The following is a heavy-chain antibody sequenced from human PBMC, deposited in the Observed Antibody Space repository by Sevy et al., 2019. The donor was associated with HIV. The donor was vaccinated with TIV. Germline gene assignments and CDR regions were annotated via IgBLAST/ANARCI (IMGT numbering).Heavy chain of an antibody. CDR3: VREWSYGDLRFPYHDGLGV. CDR2: IYQDGSEK. Sequence: GGSLRLSCAASGFKFNAYWMSWVRQAPGKGLEWVANIYQDGSEKFYVDSVKGRFTISRDNAKNSLYLQMNSLGPEDTAVYYCVREWSYGDLRFPYHDGLGVWGLGTTVTVSS. J-gene: IGHJ6*02. D-gene: IGHD4-17*01. CDR1: GFKFNAYW. V-gene: IGHV3-7*01.